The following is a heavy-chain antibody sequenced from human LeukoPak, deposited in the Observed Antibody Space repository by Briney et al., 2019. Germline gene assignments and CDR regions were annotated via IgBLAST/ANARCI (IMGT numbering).Heavy chain of an antibody. CDR2: ISSSDSST. J-gene: IGHJ4*02. Sequence: LPGGSLRLSCAASGFTFSSYAMSWVRQAPGKGLEWVSAISSSDSSTYYADSVKGRFTISRDNSKNTLYLQMNRLRAEDTAVYYCVKQEDSSSSWNYWGQGTLVTVSS. CDR1: GFTFSSYA. D-gene: IGHD6-13*01. V-gene: IGHV3-23*01. CDR3: VKQEDSSSSWNY.